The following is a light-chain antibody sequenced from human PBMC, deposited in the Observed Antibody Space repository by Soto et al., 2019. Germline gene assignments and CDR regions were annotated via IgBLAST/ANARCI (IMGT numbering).Light chain of an antibody. CDR3: QQRSNWPRSIT. J-gene: IGKJ5*01. Sequence: EIVLTQSPATLSLSPGERATLSCRASQSVSSYLAWYQQQAGQTPRLLIYDASNRATGIPARFSGSGSGTDFTLTISSLDPEDFAVYYCQQRSNWPRSITFGQGTRLEIK. CDR1: QSVSSY. CDR2: DAS. V-gene: IGKV3-11*01.